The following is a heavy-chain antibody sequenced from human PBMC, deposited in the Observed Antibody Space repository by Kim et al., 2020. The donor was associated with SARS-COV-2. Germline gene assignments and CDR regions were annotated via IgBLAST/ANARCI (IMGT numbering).Heavy chain of an antibody. J-gene: IGHJ2*01. CDR3: AKDRARPGAVGFWYFDL. V-gene: IGHV3-23*01. D-gene: IGHD3-10*01. Sequence: VNGRFTISRDNSKNTLYLQMNSLTAEDTAVYYCAKDRARPGAVGFWYFDLWGRGTLVTVSS.